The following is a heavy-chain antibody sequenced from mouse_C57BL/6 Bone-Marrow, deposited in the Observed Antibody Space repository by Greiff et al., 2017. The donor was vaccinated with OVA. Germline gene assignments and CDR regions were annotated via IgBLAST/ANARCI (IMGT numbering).Heavy chain of an antibody. J-gene: IGHJ3*01. V-gene: IGHV5-12*01. Sequence: DVQLVESGGGLVQPGGSLKLSCAASGFTFSDYYMYWVRQTPEKRLEWVAYISNGGGSTYYPDTVKGRFTISTDNAKNTLYLQMSRLKSGDTSMYYCSRQGHCGSPWFAYWGQGTLVTVSA. CDR1: GFTFSDYY. D-gene: IGHD1-1*01. CDR2: ISNGGGST. CDR3: SRQGHCGSPWFAY.